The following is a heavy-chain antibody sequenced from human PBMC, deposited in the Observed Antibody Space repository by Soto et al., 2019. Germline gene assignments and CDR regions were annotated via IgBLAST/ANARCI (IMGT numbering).Heavy chain of an antibody. CDR3: ARDAYSSSNWFDP. CDR1: GGTFSSYA. J-gene: IGHJ5*02. D-gene: IGHD6-6*01. Sequence: QVQLVQSGAEVKKPGSSVKVSCKASGGTFSSYAISWVRQAPGQGLEWMGGIIPIFGTANYAQKFQGRVKITADESTSTAHMELSSLRSEDTAVYYCARDAYSSSNWFDPWGQGTLVTVSS. V-gene: IGHV1-69*01. CDR2: IIPIFGTA.